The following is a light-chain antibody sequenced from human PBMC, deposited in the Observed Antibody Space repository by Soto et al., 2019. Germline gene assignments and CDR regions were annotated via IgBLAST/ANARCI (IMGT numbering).Light chain of an antibody. CDR3: QQYNSYSGYT. CDR2: KAS. Sequence: DIQMTQSPSTLSASVGDRVTITCRASQSISSWLAWYQQKPGKAPKLLIYKASSLVSGVPTRFSGSGSGTEFTITISSLQPDDFATYYCQQYNSYSGYTFGQGTKLEIK. J-gene: IGKJ2*01. CDR1: QSISSW. V-gene: IGKV1-5*03.